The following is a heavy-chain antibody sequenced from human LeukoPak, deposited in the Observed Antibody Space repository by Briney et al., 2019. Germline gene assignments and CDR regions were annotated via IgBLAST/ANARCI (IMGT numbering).Heavy chain of an antibody. Sequence: GASVKVSCKASGYIFTNYGISWVRQAPGQGLEWMGWISTYNGNTNYEQKFEGRLTMTTDTSTSTVSMELRSLRSDDTAVYFCARDLTADGSSYADYWGQGTLVTVSS. CDR3: ARDLTADGSSYADY. J-gene: IGHJ4*02. CDR2: ISTYNGNT. CDR1: GYIFTNYG. V-gene: IGHV1-18*01. D-gene: IGHD6-13*01.